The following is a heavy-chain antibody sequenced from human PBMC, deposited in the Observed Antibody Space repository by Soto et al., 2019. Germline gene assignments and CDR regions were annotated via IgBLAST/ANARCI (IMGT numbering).Heavy chain of an antibody. Sequence: ASVKVSCKASGYTFTNYGISWVRQAPGQGLEWMGWISTYNGNTNYAQKLQGRVTMTTDTSTSTAYMELRSLRSDDTAIYYCARDPRPLMVYATCFDYWGQGTLVTVSS. CDR1: GYTFTNYG. J-gene: IGHJ4*02. D-gene: IGHD2-8*01. CDR3: ARDPRPLMVYATCFDY. CDR2: ISTYNGNT. V-gene: IGHV1-18*01.